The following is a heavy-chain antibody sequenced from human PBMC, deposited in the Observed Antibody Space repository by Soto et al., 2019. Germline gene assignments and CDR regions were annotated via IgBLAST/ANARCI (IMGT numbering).Heavy chain of an antibody. Sequence: EVQLLESGGGLVQPGGSLRLSCAASGFTFGGNAMSWVRQAPGKGLEWVSGLSGSGVSTYYAASVRGRFTISRDNWKNTLLLQMNSLRAEDTAVYYCAKSIGPDYGYSNWYFDLWGRGTLVTVSS. J-gene: IGHJ2*01. CDR2: LSGSGVST. V-gene: IGHV3-23*01. D-gene: IGHD4-17*01. CDR1: GFTFGGNA. CDR3: AKSIGPDYGYSNWYFDL.